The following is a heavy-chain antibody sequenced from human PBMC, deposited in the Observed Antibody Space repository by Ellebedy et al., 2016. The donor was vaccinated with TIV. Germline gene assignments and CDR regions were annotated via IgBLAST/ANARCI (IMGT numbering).Heavy chain of an antibody. D-gene: IGHD2-15*01. CDR2: VYHTGAT. V-gene: IGHV4-59*08. CDR3: ARRAVEADKKDYFDY. CDR1: TDSISTFY. J-gene: IGHJ4*02. Sequence: MPSETLSLTCTVSTDSISTFYWSWIRQPPGKGLEWVGYVYHTGATNYNLSLNSRLTLSLDTSKKQFSLHLTTVTAADTAIYYCARRAVEADKKDYFDYWGQGILVTVSS.